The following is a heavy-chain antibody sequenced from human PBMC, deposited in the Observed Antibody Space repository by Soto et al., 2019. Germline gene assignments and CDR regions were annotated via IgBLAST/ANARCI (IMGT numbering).Heavy chain of an antibody. Sequence: GGSLRLSCAASGFTFSSYAMSWVRQAPGKGLEWVSAISGSGGSTYYADSVKGRFTISRDNSKNTLYLQMNSLRAEDTAVYYCAKVLPFDWLLRDAFDIWGQGTMVTVSS. D-gene: IGHD3-9*01. J-gene: IGHJ3*02. V-gene: IGHV3-23*01. CDR1: GFTFSSYA. CDR2: ISGSGGST. CDR3: AKVLPFDWLLRDAFDI.